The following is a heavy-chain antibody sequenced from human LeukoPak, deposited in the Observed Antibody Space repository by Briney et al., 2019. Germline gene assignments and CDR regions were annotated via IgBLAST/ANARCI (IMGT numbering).Heavy chain of an antibody. J-gene: IGHJ5*02. D-gene: IGHD2-15*01. CDR3: AREPLGYCSGGSCYFGRVVDP. V-gene: IGHV4-31*03. CDR1: GGSISSGGYY. CDR2: IYYSGST. Sequence: SETLSLTCTVSGGSISSGGYYWSWIRQHPGKGLEWIGYIYYSGSTYYNPSLKSRVTISVDTSKNQFSLKLSSVTAADTAVYYCAREPLGYCSGGSCYFGRVVDPWGQGTLVTVSS.